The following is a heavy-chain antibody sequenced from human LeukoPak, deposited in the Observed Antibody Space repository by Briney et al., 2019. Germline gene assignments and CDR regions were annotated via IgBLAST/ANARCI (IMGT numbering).Heavy chain of an antibody. Sequence: SETLSLTCTVSGYSISSGYYWGWIRQPPGKGLEWIGSIYHSGSTYYNPSLKSRVTISVDTSKNQFSLKLSSVTAADTAVYYCASQIPRQYYFDYWGQGTLVTVSS. CDR1: GYSISSGYY. CDR3: ASQIPRQYYFDY. D-gene: IGHD2-21*01. J-gene: IGHJ4*02. V-gene: IGHV4-38-2*02. CDR2: IYHSGST.